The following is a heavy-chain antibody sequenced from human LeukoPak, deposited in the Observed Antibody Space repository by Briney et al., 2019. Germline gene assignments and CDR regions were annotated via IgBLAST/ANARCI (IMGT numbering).Heavy chain of an antibody. CDR3: ARAFDIVVVPAAFSFDP. D-gene: IGHD2-2*01. J-gene: IGHJ5*02. V-gene: IGHV4-30-4*08. Sequence: SETLSLTCTVSGGSISSGGYYWSWIRQHPGKGLEWIGYIYYSGSTYYNPSLKSRVTISVDTSKNQFSLKLSSVTAADTAVYYCARAFDIVVVPAAFSFDPWGQGTLVTVSS. CDR2: IYYSGST. CDR1: GGSISSGGYY.